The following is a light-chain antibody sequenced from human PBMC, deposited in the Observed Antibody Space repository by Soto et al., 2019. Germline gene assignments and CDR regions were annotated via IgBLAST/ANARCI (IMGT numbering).Light chain of an antibody. CDR3: SSYAYRNNLFQSMI. J-gene: IGLJ2*01. Sequence: QSVLTQPPSASGSPGQSVTISCTGTSSDVAAYDYVSWYQQHPGKAPKLIIYEVTKRPSGVPDRFSGSKSGNTASLTVSGLQAEDEAEYYCSSYAYRNNLFQSMIFGGGTKLTVL. CDR1: SSDVAAYDY. V-gene: IGLV2-8*01. CDR2: EVT.